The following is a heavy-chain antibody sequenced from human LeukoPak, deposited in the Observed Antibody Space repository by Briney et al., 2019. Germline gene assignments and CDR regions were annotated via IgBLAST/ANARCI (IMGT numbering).Heavy chain of an antibody. J-gene: IGHJ3*02. V-gene: IGHV1-69*04. D-gene: IGHD3-22*01. CDR1: GGTFSSYA. Sequence: SVKVSCKASGGTFSSYAISWVRQAPGQGLEWMGRIIPILGIANYAQKFQGRVTITAVKSTSTAYMELSSLRSEDTAVYYCARPDSSGYYRRDAFDIWGQGTMVTVSS. CDR3: ARPDSSGYYRRDAFDI. CDR2: IIPILGIA.